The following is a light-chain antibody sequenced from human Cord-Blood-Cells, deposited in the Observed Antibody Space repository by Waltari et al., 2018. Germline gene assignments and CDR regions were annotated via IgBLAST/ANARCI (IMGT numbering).Light chain of an antibody. CDR3: NSRDSSGNHYV. Sequence: SSELTQDPAVSVALGQTVRITCQGDSLRSYYASRYQQKPGQAPVLVIYGKNNRPSGIQDRFSGSSLGNTASLTITGAQAEDEADYYCNSRDSSGNHYVFGTGTKVTVL. CDR2: GKN. V-gene: IGLV3-19*01. J-gene: IGLJ1*01. CDR1: SLRSYY.